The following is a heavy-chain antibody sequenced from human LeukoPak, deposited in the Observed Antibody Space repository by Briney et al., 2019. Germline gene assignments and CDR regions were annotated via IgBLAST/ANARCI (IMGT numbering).Heavy chain of an antibody. CDR1: GFTFSSYG. CDR2: IRYDGSNK. V-gene: IGHV3-30*02. CDR3: ATGGYGHDAFDI. J-gene: IGHJ3*02. Sequence: GGSLRLSCAASGFTFSSYGMHWVRQAPGKGLEWVAFIRYDGSNKYYADSVKGRFTISRDNSKNTLYLQMNSLRAEDTAVYYCATGGYGHDAFDIWGQGTMVTVSS. D-gene: IGHD2-8*02.